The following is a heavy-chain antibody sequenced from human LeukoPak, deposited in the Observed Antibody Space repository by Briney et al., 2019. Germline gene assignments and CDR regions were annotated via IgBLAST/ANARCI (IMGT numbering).Heavy chain of an antibody. J-gene: IGHJ5*02. CDR3: ARDCSLSCFYR. Sequence: SLSVSSKASGGTFTSYAISWGRDSPGQGGEWMGRIIAILVIANSTQNFQCRVTITADKTTSTDCMELSSLMSSATAVSCCARDCSLSCFYRWGQGTLVT. D-gene: IGHD2-21*01. CDR1: GGTFTSYA. CDR2: IIAILVIA. V-gene: IGHV1-69*04.